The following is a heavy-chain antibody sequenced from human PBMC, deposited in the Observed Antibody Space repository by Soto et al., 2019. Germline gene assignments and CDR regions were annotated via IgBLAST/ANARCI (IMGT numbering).Heavy chain of an antibody. Sequence: HPGGSLRLSCAASGFTVSSNYMSWVRQAPGKGLEWVSVIYSGGSTYYADSVKGRFTISRDNSKNTLYLQMNSLRAEDTAVYYCARSSAGYYYYYGMDVWGQGTTVTVSS. CDR3: ARSSAGYYYYYGMDV. CDR2: IYSGGST. D-gene: IGHD6-13*01. J-gene: IGHJ6*02. CDR1: GFTVSSNY. V-gene: IGHV3-53*01.